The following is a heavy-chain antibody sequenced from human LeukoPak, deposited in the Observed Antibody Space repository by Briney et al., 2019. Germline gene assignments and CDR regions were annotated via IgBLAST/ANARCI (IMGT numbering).Heavy chain of an antibody. CDR3: ATRWAD. V-gene: IGHV3-23*01. D-gene: IGHD5-24*01. CDR2: ISGSGTST. CDR1: GFTFSSYA. Sequence: TGGSLRLSCAASGFTFSSYAMSWVRQAPGKGPEWVSLISGSGTSTYCADSVKGRLTISRDNSKNTLYLQMNSLRAEDTAVYYCATRWADWGQGTLVTVSS. J-gene: IGHJ4*02.